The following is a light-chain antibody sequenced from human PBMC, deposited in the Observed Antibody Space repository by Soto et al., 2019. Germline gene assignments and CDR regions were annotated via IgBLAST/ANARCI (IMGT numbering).Light chain of an antibody. CDR3: SSYTSSSTPCV. CDR1: SSDVGGYNY. J-gene: IGLJ1*01. V-gene: IGLV2-14*01. CDR2: DVS. Sequence: QLVLTQPASVSGSPGQSITISCTGTSSDVGGYNYVSWYQQHPGKAPKLMIYDVSNRPSGVSNRFSGSKSGNTASLTISGLQAEDEADYYCSSYTSSSTPCVFGTGTKLTVL.